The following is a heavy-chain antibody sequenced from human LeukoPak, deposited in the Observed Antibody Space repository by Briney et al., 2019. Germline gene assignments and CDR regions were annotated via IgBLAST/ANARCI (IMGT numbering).Heavy chain of an antibody. J-gene: IGHJ4*02. D-gene: IGHD2-2*01. CDR3: ARSYCSSTSCYAGFDY. CDR1: GYTFTGYY. CDR2: INPNSGGT. Sequence: GASVKVSCKASGYTFTGYYMHWVRQAPGQGLEWMGWINPNSGGTNYAQKFQGWVTMTRDTSISTAYMELSRLRSGDTAVYYCARSYCSSTSCYAGFDYWGQGTLVTVSS. V-gene: IGHV1-2*04.